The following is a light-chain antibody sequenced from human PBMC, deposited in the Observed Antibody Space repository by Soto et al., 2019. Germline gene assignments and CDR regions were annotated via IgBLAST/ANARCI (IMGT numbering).Light chain of an antibody. V-gene: IGKV1-27*01. CDR3: QKYNTAPLT. CDR1: QGIGNY. Sequence: DIQMTQSPLSLSASVGDRVSITCRASQGIGNYLAWFQQKPGRVPSLLIYGASALQRGVPSRFSGSGYGTEITLTISSLQPEDVATYHCQKYNTAPLTFGGGTKVEI. CDR2: GAS. J-gene: IGKJ4*01.